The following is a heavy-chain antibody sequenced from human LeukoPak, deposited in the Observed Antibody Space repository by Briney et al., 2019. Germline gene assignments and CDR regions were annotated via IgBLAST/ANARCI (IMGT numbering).Heavy chain of an antibody. CDR3: ARGSGGDNYGSYYFDS. CDR1: GGSISSGGYY. J-gene: IGHJ4*02. Sequence: KTSETLSLTCTVSGGSISSGGYYWTWIRQHPGKGLEWIGFFYDSESSYFNPSLKSRVSISVDTSRNQFSLNLTSVIAADTAVYYRARGSGGDNYGSYYFDSWGQGSLVTVSS. D-gene: IGHD5-18*01. V-gene: IGHV4-31*03. CDR2: FYDSESS.